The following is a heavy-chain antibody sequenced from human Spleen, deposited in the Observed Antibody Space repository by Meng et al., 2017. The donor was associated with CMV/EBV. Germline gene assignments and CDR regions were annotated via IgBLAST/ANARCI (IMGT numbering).Heavy chain of an antibody. CDR3: ASTKITVFGVVTFETASYNWFDP. J-gene: IGHJ5*02. Sequence: GSLRLSCAVYGGSFSGYYWSWIRQPPGKGPEWIGYVYYTGSTNYNPSLKSRVSISADTSNNQFSLKLRSVTAADTAVYYCASTKITVFGVVTFETASYNWFDPWGQGTLVTVSS. D-gene: IGHD3-3*01. CDR2: VYYTGST. CDR1: GGSFSGYY. V-gene: IGHV4-59*01.